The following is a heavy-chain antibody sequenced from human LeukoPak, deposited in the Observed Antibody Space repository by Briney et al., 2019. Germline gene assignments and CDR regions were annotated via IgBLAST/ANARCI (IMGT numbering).Heavy chain of an antibody. CDR3: VRGPYDSSGYNYWYFDL. CDR2: IYHSGYT. CDR1: GGSISSGVYC. V-gene: IGHV4-31*03. Sequence: PSQTLSVTRTVSGGSISSGVYCWTWIRQHPGKGLEWIGYIYHSGYTYYNPSLKSRVTMSLDTSKNKFSLKLSSVTAADTAVYYCVRGPYDSSGYNYWYFDLWGRGTLVTVSS. J-gene: IGHJ2*01. D-gene: IGHD3-22*01.